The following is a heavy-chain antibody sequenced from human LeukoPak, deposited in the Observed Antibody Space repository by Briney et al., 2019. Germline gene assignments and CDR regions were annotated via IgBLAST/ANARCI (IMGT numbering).Heavy chain of an antibody. CDR1: GFTFSSYA. CDR3: AKEKDYYFDY. J-gene: IGHJ4*02. CDR2: ISGSGGST. D-gene: IGHD3/OR15-3a*01. Sequence: GESLKISCAASGFTFSSYAMSWVRQAPGKGLEWVSAISGSGGSTYYADSVKGRFTISRDNSKNTLYLQMNSLRAEDTAVYYCAKEKDYYFDYWGQGTLVTVSS. V-gene: IGHV3-23*01.